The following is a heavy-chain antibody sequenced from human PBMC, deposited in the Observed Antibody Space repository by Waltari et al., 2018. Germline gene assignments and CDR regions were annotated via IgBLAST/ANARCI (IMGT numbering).Heavy chain of an antibody. J-gene: IGHJ4*02. CDR3: ARVSPNPDSSGWYLFDY. Sequence: EVQLVESGGGFIQPGGSLRLSCAASGFAFSTDSMNWVRQAPGKGLEWVSYISSTSSTIYYADSVKGRFTISRDNARNSLYLQMNSPRADDTAVYYCARVSPNPDSSGWYLFDYWGQGTLVTVSS. D-gene: IGHD6-19*01. V-gene: IGHV3-48*04. CDR2: ISSTSSTI. CDR1: GFAFSTDS.